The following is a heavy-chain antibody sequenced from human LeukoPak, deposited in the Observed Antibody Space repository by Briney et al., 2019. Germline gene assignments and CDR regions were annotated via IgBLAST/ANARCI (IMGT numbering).Heavy chain of an antibody. CDR1: GDSINTTDYF. V-gene: IGHV4-39*07. J-gene: IGHJ4*02. D-gene: IGHD2-21*02. CDR2: IYYDGRT. Sequence: SETLSLTCTVSGDSINTTDYFWGWIRQSPEKGLEWIASIYYDGRTYYNPSVKSRATISIDTSKNHFSLKVGSVTAADTAVYYCARWTTCGGDCHILDYWGQGILVTVSS. CDR3: ARWTTCGGDCHILDY.